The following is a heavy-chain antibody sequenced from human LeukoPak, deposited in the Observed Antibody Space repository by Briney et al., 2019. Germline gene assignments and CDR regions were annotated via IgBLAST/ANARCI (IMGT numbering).Heavy chain of an antibody. CDR3: AITGGPTVTAFDL. J-gene: IGHJ4*02. V-gene: IGHV3-7*02. CDR2: INHDGGDK. CDR1: GFILRNYR. D-gene: IGHD4-17*01. Sequence: GGSLRLSCVASGFILRNYRMSWVRQAPGKGLEWVANINHDGGDKNYVDSVKGRFTISRDNAKSSLYLQMNSLRVEDTAVYYCAITGGPTVTAFDLWGQGILVTVSS.